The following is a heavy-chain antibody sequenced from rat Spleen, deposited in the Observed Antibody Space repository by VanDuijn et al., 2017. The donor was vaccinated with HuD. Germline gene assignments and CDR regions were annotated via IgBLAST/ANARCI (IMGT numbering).Heavy chain of an antibody. Sequence: EVQLQESGPGLVKPSQSLSLTCSVTGYSITSNYWGWIRKFPGNKMEWIGHISYSGSTSYNPSLKSRISITKDTSKNQFFLQLNSVTTEDTATYYCASRGLQWSYWYFDFWGPGTMVTVSS. CDR1: GYSITSNY. CDR3: ASRGLQWSYWYFDF. D-gene: IGHD1-1*01. CDR2: ISYSGST. J-gene: IGHJ1*01. V-gene: IGHV3-1*01.